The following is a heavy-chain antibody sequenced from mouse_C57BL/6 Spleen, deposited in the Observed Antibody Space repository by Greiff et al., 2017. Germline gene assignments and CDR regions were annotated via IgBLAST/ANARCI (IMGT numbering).Heavy chain of an antibody. Sequence: EVQLQQSGPELVKPGASVKIPCKASGYTFTDYNMDWVKQSHGKSLEWIGDINPNNGGTIYNQKFKGKATLTVDKSSSTAYMELRSLTSEDTAVYYGASSAYPYAMDYWGQGTSVTVSS. V-gene: IGHV1-18*01. CDR2: INPNNGGT. J-gene: IGHJ4*01. D-gene: IGHD3-1*01. CDR1: GYTFTDYN. CDR3: ASSAYPYAMDY.